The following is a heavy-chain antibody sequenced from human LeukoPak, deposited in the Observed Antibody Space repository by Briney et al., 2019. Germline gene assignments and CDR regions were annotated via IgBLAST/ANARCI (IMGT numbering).Heavy chain of an antibody. Sequence: PGGSLRLSCAASGFSFSSNWMHWVRQAPGKGLVWVSRINSDGSSTSYADSVKGRFTISRDNAKNTVYLQMNSLRAEDTAVYYYARGSYYYDSRGWGQGTLVTVSS. CDR1: GFSFSSNW. CDR3: ARGSYYYDSRG. CDR2: INSDGSST. D-gene: IGHD3-22*01. V-gene: IGHV3-74*01. J-gene: IGHJ4*02.